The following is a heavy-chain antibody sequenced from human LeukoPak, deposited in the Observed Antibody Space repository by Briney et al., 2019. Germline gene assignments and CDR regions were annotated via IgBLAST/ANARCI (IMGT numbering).Heavy chain of an antibody. J-gene: IGHJ4*02. CDR1: GLNFDDSA. CDR2: ISADGGST. V-gene: IGHV3-43*02. CDR3: AKESGKFDY. Sequence: GGSLRLSCVASGLNFDDSAMHWVRQAPGKGLEWVSLISADGGSTFSADSVKGRFSISRDNSKNSLYLQMNSLRSEDTATYYCAKESGKFDYWGQGTLVAVPS.